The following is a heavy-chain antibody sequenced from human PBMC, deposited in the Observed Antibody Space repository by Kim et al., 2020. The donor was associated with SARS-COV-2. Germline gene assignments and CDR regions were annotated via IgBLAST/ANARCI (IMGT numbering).Heavy chain of an antibody. CDR1: GFTFSSYA. V-gene: IGHV3-64D*06. D-gene: IGHD6-19*01. CDR3: VKERTSGWYDFYY. J-gene: IGHJ4*02. Sequence: GGSLRLSCSASGFTFSSYAMHWVRQAPGKGLEYVAVISTNGGSKYYADSVNDRFIISRDNSRNMLNLQMSSLRSEDTAVYYCVKERTSGWYDFYYWGQGTLGTVSS. CDR2: ISTNGGSK.